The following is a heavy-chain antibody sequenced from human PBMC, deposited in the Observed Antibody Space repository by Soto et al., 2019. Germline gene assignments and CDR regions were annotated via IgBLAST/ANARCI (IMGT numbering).Heavy chain of an antibody. CDR1: GFTFSSYS. Sequence: GGSLRLSCAASGFTFSSYSMNWVRQAPGKGLEWVSSISSSSSYIYYADSVKGRFTISRDNAKNSLYLQMNSLRAEDTAVYYCARVVTGPYYYYMDVWGKGTTVTVSS. CDR2: ISSSSSYI. J-gene: IGHJ6*03. CDR3: ARVVTGPYYYYMDV. V-gene: IGHV3-21*01. D-gene: IGHD2-21*01.